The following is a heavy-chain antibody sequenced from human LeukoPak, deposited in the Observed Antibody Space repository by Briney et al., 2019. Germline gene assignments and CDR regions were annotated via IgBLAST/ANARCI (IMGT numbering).Heavy chain of an antibody. D-gene: IGHD6-19*01. CDR3: ARVGPLSSGWSSDAFDI. CDR2: INPSGGST. J-gene: IGHJ3*02. Sequence: GASVKVSCKASGYTFTGYYMHWVRQAPGQGLEWMGIINPSGGSTSYAQKFQGRVTMTRDTSTSTVYMELSSLRSEDTAVYYCARVGPLSSGWSSDAFDIWGQGTMVTVSS. CDR1: GYTFTGYY. V-gene: IGHV1-46*03.